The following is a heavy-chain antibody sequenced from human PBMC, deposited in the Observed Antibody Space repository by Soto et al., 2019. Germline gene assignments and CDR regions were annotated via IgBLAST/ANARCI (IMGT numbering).Heavy chain of an antibody. V-gene: IGHV1-8*01. CDR3: AREMTPRGLDV. CDR2: MNPNSGNT. CDR1: GYTFTSYD. Sequence: QVHLVQSGAEVKKPGASVKVSCKASGYTFTSYDINWVRQATGQGLEWMGWMNPNSGNTGYAQKLQGXXHXTXXTSQSTEYMALSSLRSEDTALYYCAREMTPRGLDVWGQGTTVTVSS. J-gene: IGHJ6*02.